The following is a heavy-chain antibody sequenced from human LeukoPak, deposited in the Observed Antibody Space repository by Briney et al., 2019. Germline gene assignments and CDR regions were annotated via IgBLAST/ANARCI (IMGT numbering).Heavy chain of an antibody. CDR2: ISGSGGST. J-gene: IGHJ4*02. CDR3: AKDVGKWESLHFSDY. CDR1: GFTFSSYA. D-gene: IGHD1-26*01. V-gene: IGHV3-23*01. Sequence: GGSLRLSCAASGFTFSSYAMSWVRQAPGKGLEWVSAISGSGGSTYYADSVKGRFTISRDDSRSTLYLQMNSLRGDDTAVYYCAKDVGKWESLHFSDYWGQGTLVTVSS.